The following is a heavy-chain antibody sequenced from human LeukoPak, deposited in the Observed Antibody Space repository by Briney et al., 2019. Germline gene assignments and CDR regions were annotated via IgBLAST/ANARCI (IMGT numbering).Heavy chain of an antibody. Sequence: GGSLRLSCAASGFTFDDYGMSWVRQAPGKGLDWVSGINWNGGSTGYADSVKGRFTISRDNSKNTLYLHMNSLRAEDTAVYYCAKGYYGSGSYGWFDPWGQGTLVTVSS. CDR2: INWNGGST. D-gene: IGHD3-10*01. CDR3: AKGYYGSGSYGWFDP. V-gene: IGHV3-20*04. J-gene: IGHJ5*02. CDR1: GFTFDDYG.